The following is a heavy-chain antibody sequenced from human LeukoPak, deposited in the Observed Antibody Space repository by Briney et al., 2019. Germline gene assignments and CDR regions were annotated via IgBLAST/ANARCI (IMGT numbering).Heavy chain of an antibody. V-gene: IGHV3-21*01. J-gene: IGHJ4*02. D-gene: IGHD2-21*02. Sequence: PGGSLRLSCAASGFTFSSYSMNWVRQAPGKGLEWVSSISSSSSYIYYADSVKGRFTISRDNAKNSLYLQMNSLRAEDTAVYYCARSSTAYCGGDCYEVDYWGQGTLVTVSS. CDR1: GFTFSSYS. CDR3: ARSSTAYCGGDCYEVDY. CDR2: ISSSSSYI.